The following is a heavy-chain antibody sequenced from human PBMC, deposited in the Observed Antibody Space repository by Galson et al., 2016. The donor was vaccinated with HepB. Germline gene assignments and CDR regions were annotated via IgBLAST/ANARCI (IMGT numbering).Heavy chain of an antibody. V-gene: IGHV3-48*01. J-gene: IGHJ4*02. CDR1: GFSFSSYN. Sequence: SLRLSCAASGFSFSSYNMDWVRRAPGKGLEWVSYISRTGETFYYADSVKGRFTISRDNAKNLLYLQMMSLRGDDTAVYYCVRDLWSAYYFEGWGQGTLVTVSS. CDR2: ISRTGETF. CDR3: VRDLWSAYYFEG. D-gene: IGHD3-3*01.